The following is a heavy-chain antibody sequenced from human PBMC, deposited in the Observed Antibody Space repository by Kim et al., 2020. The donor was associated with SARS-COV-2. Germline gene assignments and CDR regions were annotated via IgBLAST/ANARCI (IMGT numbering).Heavy chain of an antibody. D-gene: IGHD3-9*01. CDR3: ARGPGYDILTGYSNWFDP. Sequence: ASVKVSCKASGYTFTGYYMHWVRQAPGQGLEWMGWINPNSGGTNYAQKFQGRVTMTRDTSISTAYMELSRLGSDDTAVYYCARGPGYDILTGYSNWFDPWGKGTLVTVSS. V-gene: IGHV1-2*02. CDR1: GYTFTGYY. CDR2: INPNSGGT. J-gene: IGHJ5*02.